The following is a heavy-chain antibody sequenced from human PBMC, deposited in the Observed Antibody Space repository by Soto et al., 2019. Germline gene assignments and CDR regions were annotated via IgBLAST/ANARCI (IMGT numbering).Heavy chain of an antibody. CDR2: ISGSGFKK. CDR3: AKNQGVELVPLATVDWFDP. Sequence: PGGCMRLSCAASGFIFENFGMSWVRQAPGKGLEWISSISGSGFKKYYADSVKGRFTISRDNSKSTVYLELNNLSAEGTAVYHCAKNQGVELVPLATVDWFDPWGQGSVVTVSS. CDR1: GFIFENFG. J-gene: IGHJ5*02. V-gene: IGHV3-23*01. D-gene: IGHD1-26*01.